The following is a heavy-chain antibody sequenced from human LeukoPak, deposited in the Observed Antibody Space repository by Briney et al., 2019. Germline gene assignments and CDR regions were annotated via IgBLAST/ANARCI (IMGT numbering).Heavy chain of an antibody. CDR1: GGSFSSGTSY. D-gene: IGHD6-13*01. CDR3: ARDKNLAAAGRIDAFDI. CDR2: IHYSGNT. V-gene: IGHV4-39*02. J-gene: IGHJ3*02. Sequence: SETLSLTCAVSGGSFSSGTSYWGWIRQPPGKGLEWIGSIHYSGNTYYNPSLKSRVTVSADTSKNQVSLKLTSVTAADTAVYYCARDKNLAAAGRIDAFDIWGQGTMVTVSS.